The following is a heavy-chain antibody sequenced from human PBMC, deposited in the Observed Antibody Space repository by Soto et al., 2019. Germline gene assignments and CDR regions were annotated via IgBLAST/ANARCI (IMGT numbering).Heavy chain of an antibody. J-gene: IGHJ6*04. Sequence: GGSLRLSCAASGFTFSSYSMNWVRQAPGKGLEWVSSISSSSSYIYYADSVKGRFTISRDNAKNSLYLQMNSLRAEDTAVYYCARDPGQDYGDGEMDVWGKGTTVTVSS. CDR2: ISSSSSYI. CDR1: GFTFSSYS. D-gene: IGHD4-17*01. V-gene: IGHV3-21*01. CDR3: ARDPGQDYGDGEMDV.